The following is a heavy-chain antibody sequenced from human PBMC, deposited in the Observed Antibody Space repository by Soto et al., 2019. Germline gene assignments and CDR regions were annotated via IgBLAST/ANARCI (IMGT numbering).Heavy chain of an antibody. Sequence: PSETLSLTCTVSGGSISSSSYYWGWIRQPPGKGLEWIGSIYYSGSTYYNPSLKSRVTISVDTSKNQFSLKLSSVTAADTAVYYCERQQKVAGTRGWFGPWGQVTLVTASS. CDR1: GGSISSSSYY. J-gene: IGHJ5*02. D-gene: IGHD6-19*01. CDR3: ERQQKVAGTRGWFGP. CDR2: IYYSGST. V-gene: IGHV4-39*01.